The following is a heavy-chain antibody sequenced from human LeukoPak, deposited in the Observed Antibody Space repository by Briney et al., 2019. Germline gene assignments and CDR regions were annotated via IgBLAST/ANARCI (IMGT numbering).Heavy chain of an antibody. D-gene: IGHD3-10*01. CDR1: GYIFTDYY. J-gene: IGHJ4*02. CDR3: ARAARDYYTSWSPFDY. Sequence: ASVKVSCKASGYIFTDYYMHWVRQAPGQGLEWMGWINPNSGGTNYAQKFQGRVTMTRDTSISTAYMELSRLRSDDTAVYSCARAARDYYTSWSPFDYWGQGTLVTVSS. CDR2: INPNSGGT. V-gene: IGHV1-2*02.